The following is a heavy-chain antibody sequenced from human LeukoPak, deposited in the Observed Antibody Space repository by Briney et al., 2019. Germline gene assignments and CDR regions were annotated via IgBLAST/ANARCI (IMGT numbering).Heavy chain of an antibody. J-gene: IGHJ3*02. D-gene: IGHD3-10*01. Sequence: GESLKISCKGSGYSFTSYWIGWVRQMPGKGLEWMGIIYPGDSDTRYSPSFQGQVTISADKSISTAYLQWGSLKATDTAMYYCARHYYGSGSYQAFDIWGQGTMVTVSS. CDR2: IYPGDSDT. V-gene: IGHV5-51*01. CDR1: GYSFTSYW. CDR3: ARHYYGSGSYQAFDI.